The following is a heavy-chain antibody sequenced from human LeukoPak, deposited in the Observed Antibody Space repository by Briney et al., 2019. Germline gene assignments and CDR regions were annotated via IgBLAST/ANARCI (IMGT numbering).Heavy chain of an antibody. CDR3: AGYHQWFLNDR. V-gene: IGHV4-34*01. D-gene: IGHD2-8*01. CDR2: IYPGETA. CDR1: DGSFSSYY. Sequence: SETLSLTCAVSDGSFSSYYWSWFRQSPGEGLEWIAEIYPGETAKYNPSLWSRVTISADTSKSQFSLRLSSVTAADTAVYYCAGYHQWFLNDRWGQGTLVTVSS. J-gene: IGHJ5*02.